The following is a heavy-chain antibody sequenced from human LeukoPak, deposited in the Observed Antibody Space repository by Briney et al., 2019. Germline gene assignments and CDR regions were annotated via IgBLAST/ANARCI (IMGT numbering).Heavy chain of an antibody. D-gene: IGHD4-17*01. V-gene: IGHV4-59*12. CDR2: IYYSGST. J-gene: IGHJ4*02. CDR1: GGSINFYY. Sequence: SETLSLTCSVSGGSINFYYWSWIRQPPGKGLEWIGYIYYSGSTNYNPSLKSRVTISVDKSKNQFSLKLSSVTAADTAVYYCARADVATVTLDYWGQGTLVTVSS. CDR3: ARADVATVTLDY.